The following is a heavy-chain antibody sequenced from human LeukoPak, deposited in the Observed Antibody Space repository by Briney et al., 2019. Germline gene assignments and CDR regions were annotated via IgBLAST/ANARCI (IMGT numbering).Heavy chain of an antibody. J-gene: IGHJ6*03. CDR2: ITSGSNYI. V-gene: IGHV3-21*01. Sequence: GGSLRLSCAVSGFRFTGYSMNWVRQAPGKGLEWVSSITSGSNYINYADSLKGRFTISRDNAKNSLYLQMNSLRVEDTAVYYCARIGVSALGAYYMDVWGKGTTVTDSS. CDR3: ARIGVSALGAYYMDV. D-gene: IGHD6-6*01. CDR1: GFRFTGYS.